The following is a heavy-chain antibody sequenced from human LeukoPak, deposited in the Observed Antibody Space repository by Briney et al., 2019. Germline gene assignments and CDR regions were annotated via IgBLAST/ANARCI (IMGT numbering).Heavy chain of an antibody. CDR1: GFIFDDYA. Sequence: GRSLRLSCAASGFIFDDYAMHWVRQAPGKGLEWVSGTSWNSNDIAYADSVKGRFTISRDNAKNSLYLQMSSLRVEDTALYYCAKHRYSNGWYDLDYWGQGTLVTVSS. CDR2: TSWNSNDI. V-gene: IGHV3-9*01. CDR3: AKHRYSNGWYDLDY. D-gene: IGHD6-19*01. J-gene: IGHJ4*02.